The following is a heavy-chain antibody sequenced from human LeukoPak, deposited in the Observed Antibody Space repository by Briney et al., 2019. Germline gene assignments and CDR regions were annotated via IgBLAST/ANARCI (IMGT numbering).Heavy chain of an antibody. Sequence: ASVNVSCKASGYAFTGYYMHWVRQAPGQGLEWMGWINPNSGGTNYAQKFQGRVTMTRDTSISTTYMELSRLRSDDTAVYYCARGRAYDFWSGYYTGINDYWGQGTLVTVSS. CDR3: ARGRAYDFWSGYYTGINDY. J-gene: IGHJ4*02. CDR2: INPNSGGT. D-gene: IGHD3-3*01. V-gene: IGHV1-2*02. CDR1: GYAFTGYY.